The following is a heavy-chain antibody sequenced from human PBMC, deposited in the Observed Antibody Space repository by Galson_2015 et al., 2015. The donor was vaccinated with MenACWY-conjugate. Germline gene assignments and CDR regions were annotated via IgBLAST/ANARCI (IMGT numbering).Heavy chain of an antibody. CDR2: IYYSGNT. D-gene: IGHD6-19*01. V-gene: IGHV4-39*01. Sequence: SETLSLTCTVSGDSINSSIYYWGWIRQPPGKGLEWIGSIYYSGNTYYNPSLKSRVAISVDTSKNQFSLKLSSVTAADTAVYYCARRGYSSGWYYFDYWGQGTLVTVSS. CDR1: GDSINSSIYY. CDR3: ARRGYSSGWYYFDY. J-gene: IGHJ4*02.